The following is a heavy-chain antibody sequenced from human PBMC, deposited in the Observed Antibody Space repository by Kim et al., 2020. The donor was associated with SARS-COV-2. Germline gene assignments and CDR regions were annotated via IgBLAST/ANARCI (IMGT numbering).Heavy chain of an antibody. CDR1: GFTFSDYY. CDR2: ISSSGSTI. J-gene: IGHJ6*03. CDR3: ARDHPVERGSSWYYGRYYYYMDV. V-gene: IGHV3-11*01. D-gene: IGHD6-13*01. Sequence: GGSLRLSCAASGFTFSDYYMSWIRQAPGKGLEWVSYISSSGSTIYYADSVKGRFTISRDNAKNSLYLQMNSLRAEDTAVYYCARDHPVERGSSWYYGRYYYYMDVWGKGTTVTVSS.